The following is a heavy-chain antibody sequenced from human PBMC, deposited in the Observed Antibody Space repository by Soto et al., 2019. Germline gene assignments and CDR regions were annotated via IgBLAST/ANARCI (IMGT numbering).Heavy chain of an antibody. CDR3: PKSGSLFSRSHRYLDY. J-gene: IGHJ4*02. CDR1: GFTFTGHY. D-gene: IGHD1-26*01. V-gene: IGHV1-2*02. Sequence: ASVKVSCKASGFTFTGHYIHWVRQAPGQGLEWMGWINPNSGGTSYAQKFQGRVTMTRDTSITTAYMELSRLRSDDTAVYYCPKSGSLFSRSHRYLDYRARSTLAAVSS. CDR2: INPNSGGT.